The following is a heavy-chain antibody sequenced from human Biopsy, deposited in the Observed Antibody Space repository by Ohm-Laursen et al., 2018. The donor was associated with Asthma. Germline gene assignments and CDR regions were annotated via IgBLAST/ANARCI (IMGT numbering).Heavy chain of an antibody. J-gene: IGHJ6*02. CDR3: ARAVDYSHYYGIDV. V-gene: IGHV1-18*01. Sequence: ASVKVSCNTSGYTFNSAGITWVRQAPGQGLEWMGWISVYNGNTKVAQKLQERVTMITDTSTSTAYMELRSLRSDDTAVYFCARAVDYSHYYGIDVWGQGTTVTVS. CDR1: GYTFNSAG. D-gene: IGHD3-10*01. CDR2: ISVYNGNT.